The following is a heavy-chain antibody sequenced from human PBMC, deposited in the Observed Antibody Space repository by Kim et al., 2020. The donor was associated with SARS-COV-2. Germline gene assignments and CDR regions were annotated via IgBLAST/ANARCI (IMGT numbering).Heavy chain of an antibody. CDR3: ARGRIGLLVGETAYFDY. V-gene: IGHV4-59*09. J-gene: IGHJ4*02. D-gene: IGHD1-26*01. Sequence: LKSRVTISVDTSKNQFSLKLSSVTAADTAVYYCARGRIGLLVGETAYFDYWGQGTLVTVSS.